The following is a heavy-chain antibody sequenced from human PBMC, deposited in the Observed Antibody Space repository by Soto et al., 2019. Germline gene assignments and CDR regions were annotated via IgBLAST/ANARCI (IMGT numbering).Heavy chain of an antibody. D-gene: IGHD3-10*01. J-gene: IGHJ6*02. CDR1: GGSFNNYA. Sequence: QVHLVQSGAEVKKPGSSVNVSCKTSGGSFNNYAVSWVRQAPGQGLEWMGGIIPNFDTPNYAQKSQDRVTIIADESTSTVYMELRSLRSNDTAVYYCAVAMVREILIFESSGMHAWGQGTTVIVSS. V-gene: IGHV1-69*01. CDR2: IIPNFDTP. CDR3: AVAMVREILIFESSGMHA.